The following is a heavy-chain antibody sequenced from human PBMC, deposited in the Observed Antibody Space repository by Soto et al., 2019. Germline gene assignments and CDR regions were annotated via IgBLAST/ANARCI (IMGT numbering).Heavy chain of an antibody. Sequence: GGSLRLSCAASGFTFSSYAMSWVRQAPGKGLEWVSAISGSGGSTYYADSVKGRFTISRDNSKNTLYLQMNSLRAEDTAVYYCARNYYGDHEGGFDYWGQGTLVTVSS. J-gene: IGHJ4*02. D-gene: IGHD4-17*01. CDR3: ARNYYGDHEGGFDY. CDR2: ISGSGGST. CDR1: GFTFSSYA. V-gene: IGHV3-23*01.